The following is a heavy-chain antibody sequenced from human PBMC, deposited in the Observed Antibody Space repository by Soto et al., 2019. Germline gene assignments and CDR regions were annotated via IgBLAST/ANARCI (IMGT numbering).Heavy chain of an antibody. V-gene: IGHV3-23*01. CDR2: ISGSGGST. CDR3: AKDGRGGDY. CDR1: GFTFSSYA. D-gene: IGHD2-15*01. Sequence: LSLTCAASGFTFSSYAMSWVRQAPGKGLEWVSAISGSGGSTYYADSVKGRFTISRDNSKNTLYLQMNSLRAEDTAVYYCAKDGRGGDYWGQGTLVTVSS. J-gene: IGHJ4*02.